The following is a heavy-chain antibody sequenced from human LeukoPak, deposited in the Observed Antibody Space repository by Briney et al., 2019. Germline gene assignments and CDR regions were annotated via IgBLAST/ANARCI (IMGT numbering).Heavy chain of an antibody. D-gene: IGHD5-12*01. CDR2: IYHSGST. Sequence: SETLSLTCTVSGGTISSHYWSWIRQPPGKGLEWIGYIYHSGSTKYNPSLKSRVTISLDTSKNQFSLRLSSMTAADTAIYYCARDSGYGRYNWFDPWGQGTLVTVSS. CDR1: GGTISSHY. J-gene: IGHJ5*02. CDR3: ARDSGYGRYNWFDP. V-gene: IGHV4-59*11.